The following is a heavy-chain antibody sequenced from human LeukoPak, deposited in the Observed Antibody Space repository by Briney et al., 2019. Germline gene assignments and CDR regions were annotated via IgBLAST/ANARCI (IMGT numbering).Heavy chain of an antibody. V-gene: IGHV1-18*01. CDR1: GYTFTSYG. D-gene: IGHD3-22*01. J-gene: IGHJ3*02. CDR2: ISAYNGNT. CDR3: ARGLQYYYDSSGYYGITDDAFDI. Sequence: ASVTVSCKASGYTFTSYGISWVRQAPGQGVEWMGWISAYNGNTNYAQKLQGRVTMTTDTSTSTAYMELRSLRSDDTAVYYCARGLQYYYDSSGYYGITDDAFDIWGQGTMVTVSS.